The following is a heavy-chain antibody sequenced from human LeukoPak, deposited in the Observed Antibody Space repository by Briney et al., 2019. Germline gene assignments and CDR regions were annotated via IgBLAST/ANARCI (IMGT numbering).Heavy chain of an antibody. CDR2: IYYSGST. CDR1: GGSISSGDYY. D-gene: IGHD5-18*01. CDR3: ARVPRGYSYGLLDY. V-gene: IGHV4-30-4*08. Sequence: PSQTLSLTCTVSGGSISSGDYYWSWIRQPPGKGLEWIGYIYYSGSTYYNPSLKSRVTISVDTSKNQFSLKLSSVTAGDTAVYYCARVPRGYSYGLLDYWGQGTLVTVSS. J-gene: IGHJ4*02.